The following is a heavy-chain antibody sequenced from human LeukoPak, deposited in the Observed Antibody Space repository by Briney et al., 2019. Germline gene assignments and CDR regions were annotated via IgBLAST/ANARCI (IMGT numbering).Heavy chain of an antibody. V-gene: IGHV4-59*01. J-gene: IGHJ5*02. CDR1: GGPISSYY. Sequence: SETLALTCTVSGGPISSYYWSWIRQPPGKGLEWIEYIYYSGSTNYKPSLKSRVTISVDTSKNQFSLKLSSVTAADTAVYYCARGGYYGSGNDFRFDPWGQGTLVTVSS. CDR2: IYYSGST. CDR3: ARGGYYGSGNDFRFDP. D-gene: IGHD3-10*01.